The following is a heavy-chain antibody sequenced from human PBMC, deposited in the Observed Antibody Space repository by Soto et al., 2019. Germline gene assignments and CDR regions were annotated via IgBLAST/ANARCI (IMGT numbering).Heavy chain of an antibody. Sequence: PSQTLSLTCASSGDSVSSTSAAWNWIRQSPSRCLEWLGRTYYRSKWYNDYAVSVKSRITINPDTSKNQFSLKLSSVTAADTAVYYCARSPIVVVPAAMTGRKYNCFGPCGQGTLVTVSS. CDR1: GDSVSSTSAA. D-gene: IGHD2-2*01. V-gene: IGHV6-1*01. CDR3: ARSPIVVVPAAMTGRKYNCFGP. J-gene: IGHJ5*02. CDR2: TYYRSKWYN.